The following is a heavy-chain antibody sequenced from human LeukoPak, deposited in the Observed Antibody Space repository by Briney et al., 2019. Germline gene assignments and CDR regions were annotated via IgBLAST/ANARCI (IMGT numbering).Heavy chain of an antibody. J-gene: IGHJ5*02. CDR2: VYSSGST. CDR3: ARSLDWFDP. Sequence: SETLSLTCTVSGGSISGYHWSWIRQPVGKGLEDIGRVYSSGSTNYNPSLQSRVTISADTSKNQVSLKLNSVTAADTAVYYCARSLDWFDPWGQGTLVTVSS. CDR1: GGSISGYH. V-gene: IGHV4-4*07.